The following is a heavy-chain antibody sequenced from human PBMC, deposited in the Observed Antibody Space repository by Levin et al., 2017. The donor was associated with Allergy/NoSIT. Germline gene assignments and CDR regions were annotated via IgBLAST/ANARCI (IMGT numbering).Heavy chain of an antibody. Sequence: TLSLTCTVSGGSISGGGYHWTWIRQHPEKGLEWIGYIYYSGSTFYNPSLKSRLMISVDTSKNPFSLNVSSVTAADTDVYYCAREDGSTFDFWGQGALVTVAS. CDR1: GGSISGGGYH. CDR3: AREDGSTFDF. V-gene: IGHV4-31*03. CDR2: IYYSGST. J-gene: IGHJ4*02. D-gene: IGHD2-2*03.